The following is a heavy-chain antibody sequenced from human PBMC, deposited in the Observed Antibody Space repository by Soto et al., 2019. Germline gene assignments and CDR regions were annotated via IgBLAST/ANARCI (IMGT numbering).Heavy chain of an antibody. J-gene: IGHJ4*02. D-gene: IGHD3-10*01. CDR1: GFTFSSYD. CDR2: IGTAGDA. V-gene: IGHV3-13*04. CDR3: ARAFITGVLDY. Sequence: EVPLVESGGGLVQPGGSLRLSFAASGFTFSSYDMHWVRQVTGKGLEWVSAIGTAGDAYYPNSVKGRFTISRENAKNSLYVQMNSLRAGDTAVYYCARAFITGVLDYWGQGTLVTVSS.